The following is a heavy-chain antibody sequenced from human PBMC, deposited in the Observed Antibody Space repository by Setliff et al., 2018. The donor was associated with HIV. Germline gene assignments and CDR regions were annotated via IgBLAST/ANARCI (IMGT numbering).Heavy chain of an antibody. D-gene: IGHD3-22*01. J-gene: IGHJ4*02. Sequence: PSETLSLTCAVSGYSISSGYYWGWIRQPPGKGLEWIGSLFYGGSTHYTPSLKSRVSIAVDTSKTPFSLRLSSVTAADTAVYYCARFDDNGYWVDLWGQGTLVTVSS. CDR1: GYSISSGYY. V-gene: IGHV4-38-2*01. CDR3: ARFDDNGYWVDL. CDR2: LFYGGST.